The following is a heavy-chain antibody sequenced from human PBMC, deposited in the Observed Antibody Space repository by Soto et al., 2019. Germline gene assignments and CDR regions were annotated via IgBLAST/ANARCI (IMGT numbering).Heavy chain of an antibody. J-gene: IGHJ6*02. CDR3: ARGIVPYGMDV. CDR2: ISYDGSNK. CDR1: GFTFCSYA. D-gene: IGHD2-8*01. V-gene: IGHV3-30-3*01. Sequence: GGSLRLSCAASGFTFCSYAMHWVRQAPGKGLEWVAVISYDGSNKYYADSVKGRFTISRDNSKNTLYLQMNSLRAEDTAVYYCARGIVPYGMDVWGQGTTVTASS.